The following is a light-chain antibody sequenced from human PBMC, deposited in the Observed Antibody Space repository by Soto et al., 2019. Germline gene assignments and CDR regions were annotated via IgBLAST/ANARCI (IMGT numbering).Light chain of an antibody. Sequence: EIVMTQSPATLSVSPGERATLSCRASQSVSGNLAWFQQKPGQAPRLLIYDASTRATGIPARFSGSGSGTEFTLTISSLQSEDFAVYYCQQYNNWPPYTFGQGTKLEIK. CDR1: QSVSGN. V-gene: IGKV3-15*01. CDR2: DAS. CDR3: QQYNNWPPYT. J-gene: IGKJ2*01.